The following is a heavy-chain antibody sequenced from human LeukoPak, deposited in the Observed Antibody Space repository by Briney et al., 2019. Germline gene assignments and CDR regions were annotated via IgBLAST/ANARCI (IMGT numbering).Heavy chain of an antibody. Sequence: PGGSLRLSCEVSGFRFSNNFMSWVRQAPGKGLEWLSVIYCSGSTYYADSLQGRLTTSRDSSKNTLYLQMSSLRAEDTAVYYCTKGLARYQLPTYDYYAMDVWSPGTTVSVSS. D-gene: IGHD2-2*01. V-gene: IGHV3-66*03. CDR3: TKGLARYQLPTYDYYAMDV. CDR2: IYCSGST. J-gene: IGHJ6*02. CDR1: GFRFSNNF.